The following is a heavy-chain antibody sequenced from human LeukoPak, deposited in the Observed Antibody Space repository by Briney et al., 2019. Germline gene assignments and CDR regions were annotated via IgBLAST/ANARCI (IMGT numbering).Heavy chain of an antibody. CDR1: GYTFSNYD. CDR2: ISAYNGNT. Sequence: ASVKVSCKASGYTFSNYDINWVRQAPGQGLEWMGWISAYNGNTNYAQKLQGRVTMTTDTSTSTAYMELRSLRSDDTAVYYCARDLNWNDESNYYYMDVWGKGTTVTVSS. D-gene: IGHD1-20*01. V-gene: IGHV1-18*01. CDR3: ARDLNWNDESNYYYMDV. J-gene: IGHJ6*03.